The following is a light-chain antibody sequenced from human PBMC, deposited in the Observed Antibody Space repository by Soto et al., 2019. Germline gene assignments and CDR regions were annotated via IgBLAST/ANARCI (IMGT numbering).Light chain of an antibody. J-gene: IGLJ2*01. Sequence: QSALTQPRSVSGSPGQSVTISCTGTSSDVGTYNYVSWYQQHPGKAPKLMIYDVSQRPSGVPDRFSGSKSGNTASLTISGLQAEDESDYYYCSYAGSYTSVFGGRTKLTVL. CDR3: CSYAGSYTSV. CDR2: DVS. V-gene: IGLV2-11*01. CDR1: SSDVGTYNY.